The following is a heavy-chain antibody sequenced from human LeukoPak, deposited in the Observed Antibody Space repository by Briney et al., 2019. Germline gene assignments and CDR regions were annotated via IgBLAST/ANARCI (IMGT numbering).Heavy chain of an antibody. CDR2: ISSDGSST. Sequence: GGSLRLSCAASGFSSSSYWMHWVRQAPGKGLVWVSRISSDGSSTSYADSVKGRFTISRDNAKNTLHLQMNSLRAEDTAVYYCARDGGGKASGTYSYYGMDVWGQGTTVTVSS. CDR1: GFSSSSYW. V-gene: IGHV3-74*01. J-gene: IGHJ6*02. CDR3: ARDGGGKASGTYSYYGMDV. D-gene: IGHD3-16*01.